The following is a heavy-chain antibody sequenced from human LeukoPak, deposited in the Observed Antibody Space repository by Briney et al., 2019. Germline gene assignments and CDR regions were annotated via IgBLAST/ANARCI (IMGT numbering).Heavy chain of an antibody. CDR2: ISSGGNT. CDR1: GFSFSDNA. CDR3: ISLDYDILTGSPQG. J-gene: IGHJ4*02. Sequence: GGSLRLSCAASGFSFSDNAMTWVRQAPGKGLEWVAVISSGGNTKYADSEKGRFSISRDNSKNTLYLQMNSLRAEDTAVYYCISLDYDILTGSPQGWGQGTLVTVSS. D-gene: IGHD3-9*01. V-gene: IGHV3-23*01.